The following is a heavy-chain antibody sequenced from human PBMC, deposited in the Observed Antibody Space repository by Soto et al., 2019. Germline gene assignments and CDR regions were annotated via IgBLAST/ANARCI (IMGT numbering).Heavy chain of an antibody. CDR2: IYPGDSDT. CDR3: ARSYRLGYCSGGSLWDAFGI. J-gene: IGHJ3*02. CDR1: GCNCISYW. D-gene: IGHD2-15*01. Sequence: VQPKKVRCRGSGCNCISYWIGWVRKIPGKGLEWMWIIYPGDSDTRYSPSFQGQVTISADKSISTAYLQWSSLKASDTAMYYCARSYRLGYCSGGSLWDAFGIWGQGIMGTVPS. V-gene: IGHV5-51*01.